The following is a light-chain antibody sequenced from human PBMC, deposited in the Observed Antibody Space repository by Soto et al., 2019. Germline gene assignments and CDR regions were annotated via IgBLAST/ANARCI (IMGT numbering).Light chain of an antibody. V-gene: IGLV1-40*01. CDR2: GNS. CDR1: STNIGAGYD. Sequence: QSVLAQPPSVSGSPGQRVTISCTGSSTNIGAGYDVHWYQQLPGTAPKLLIYGNSNRPSGVTDRFSGSKSGTSASLAITGLQAEDEADYYCPSYDSSLSGWVFGGGTKLTVL. J-gene: IGLJ3*02. CDR3: PSYDSSLSGWV.